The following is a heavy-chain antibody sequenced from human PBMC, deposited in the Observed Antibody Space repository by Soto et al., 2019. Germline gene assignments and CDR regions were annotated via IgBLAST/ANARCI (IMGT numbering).Heavy chain of an antibody. D-gene: IGHD2-2*01. V-gene: IGHV1-69*04. CDR3: ARDVYCSSTSCQGAPDY. CDR1: GGTFSSYT. CDR2: IIPILGIA. Sequence: GASVKVSCKASGGTFSSYTISWVRQAPGQGLEWMGRIIPILGIANYAQKFQGRVTITADKSTSTAYMELSSLRSEDTAVYYCARDVYCSSTSCQGAPDYWGQGTLVTVSS. J-gene: IGHJ4*02.